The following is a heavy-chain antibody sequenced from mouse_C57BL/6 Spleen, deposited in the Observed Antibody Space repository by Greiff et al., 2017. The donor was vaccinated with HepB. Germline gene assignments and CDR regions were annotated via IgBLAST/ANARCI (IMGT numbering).Heavy chain of an antibody. V-gene: IGHV1-81*01. J-gene: IGHJ2*01. CDR2: IYPRSGNT. Sequence: VKLQQSGAELARPGASVKLSCKASGYTFTSYGISWVKQRTGQGLEWIGEIYPRSGNTYYNEKFKGKATLTADKSSSTAYMELRSLTSEDSAVYFCARPIYDGYDFDYWGQGTTLTVSS. CDR1: GYTFTSYG. CDR3: ARPIYDGYDFDY. D-gene: IGHD2-3*01.